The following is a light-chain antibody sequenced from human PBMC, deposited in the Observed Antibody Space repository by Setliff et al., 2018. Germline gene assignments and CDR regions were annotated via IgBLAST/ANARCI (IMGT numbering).Light chain of an antibody. Sequence: DIHMTQSPTSLSASVGDRVTITCRASQNMGTYLNWYQQKPGKAPKLLIYAASNLQGGVPSRFSGSGSGAHFTLTISSLQPEDFATYHCEQTYTAPWTFGQGTKVDIK. CDR2: AAS. CDR1: QNMGTY. CDR3: EQTYTAPWT. V-gene: IGKV1-39*01. J-gene: IGKJ1*01.